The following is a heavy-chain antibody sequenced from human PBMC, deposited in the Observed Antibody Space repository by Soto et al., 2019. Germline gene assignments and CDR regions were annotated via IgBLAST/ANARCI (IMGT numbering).Heavy chain of an antibody. CDR1: GGSISSYY. CDR3: ASTTCSGGSCYAGY. D-gene: IGHD2-15*01. Sequence: SETLSLTCTVSGGSISSYYWSWIRQPPGKGLEWIGYIYYSGSTNYNPSLKSRVTISVDTSKNQFSLKLSSVTATDTAVYYCASTTCSGGSCYAGYWGQGTLVTAPQ. CDR2: IYYSGST. J-gene: IGHJ4*02. V-gene: IGHV4-59*01.